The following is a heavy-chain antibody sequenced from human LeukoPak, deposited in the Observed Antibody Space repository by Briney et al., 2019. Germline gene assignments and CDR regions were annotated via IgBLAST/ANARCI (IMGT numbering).Heavy chain of an antibody. V-gene: IGHV3-23*01. D-gene: IGHD6-19*01. Sequence: GGSLRLSCAASGFTFSIYAMIWVRQAPGRGPEWVSSITKSGAATYYADSVKGRFTISRDNSKNTLFLQMNSLRAEDTAVYYCAKRDTSGSYYFDYWGQGTLVTVSS. CDR1: GFTFSIYA. CDR3: AKRDTSGSYYFDY. J-gene: IGHJ4*02. CDR2: ITKSGAAT.